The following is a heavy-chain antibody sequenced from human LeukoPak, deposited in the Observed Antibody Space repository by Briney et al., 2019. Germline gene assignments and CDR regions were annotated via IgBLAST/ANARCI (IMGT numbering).Heavy chain of an antibody. Sequence: ASVKVSCKPSGYTFTGYYMHWVRQAPGQGLEWMGRINPNSGGTNYAQKFQGRVTMTRDTSITTAYMELSRLRSDDTAVYYCARADSSNWDAKYYFDYWGQGALVTVSS. CDR3: ARADSSNWDAKYYFDY. CDR1: GYTFTGYY. CDR2: INPNSGGT. V-gene: IGHV1-2*06. J-gene: IGHJ4*02. D-gene: IGHD4-11*01.